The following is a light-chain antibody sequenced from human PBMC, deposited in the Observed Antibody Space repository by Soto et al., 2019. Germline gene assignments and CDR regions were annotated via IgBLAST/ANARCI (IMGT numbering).Light chain of an antibody. V-gene: IGKV1-5*01. CDR2: EAS. CDR1: QSISSW. CDR3: QQYNSYS. Sequence: DIQITQSPSTLSASVGDRVTITCRASQSISSWLAWYQQKPGKAPKRLIYEASILQGGVPSRFSGSGSGTEFTLTISSLQPDDFATYYCQQYNSYSFGQGTKVDIK. J-gene: IGKJ1*01.